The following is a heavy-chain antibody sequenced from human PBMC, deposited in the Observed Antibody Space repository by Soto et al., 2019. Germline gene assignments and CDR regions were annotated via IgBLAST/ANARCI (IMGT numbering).Heavy chain of an antibody. D-gene: IGHD3-22*01. J-gene: IGHJ4*02. CDR3: ARDRRGYDSSGYYHPFDY. Sequence: QVQLVESGGGVVQPGRSLRLSCAASGFTFSSYAMHWVRQAPGKGLEWVAVISYDGSNKYYADSVKGRFTISRDNSKNTPXLQMNSLRAEDTAVYYCARDRRGYDSSGYYHPFDYWGQGTLVTVSS. CDR2: ISYDGSNK. V-gene: IGHV3-30-3*01. CDR1: GFTFSSYA.